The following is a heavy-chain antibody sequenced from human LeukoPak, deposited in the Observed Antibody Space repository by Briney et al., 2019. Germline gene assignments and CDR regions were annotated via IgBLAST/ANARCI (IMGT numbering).Heavy chain of an antibody. V-gene: IGHV1-18*01. Sequence: GASVKVSCKASGGTFSNYAISWVRQAPGQGLEWMGWISAYNGNTNYAQKLHGRVTITTDTSTSTAYMEVRSLRSDDTAVYYCARDAYGAAYYYYYYMDVWGKGTTVTISS. CDR2: ISAYNGNT. CDR1: GGTFSNYA. CDR3: ARDAYGAAYYYYYYMDV. J-gene: IGHJ6*03. D-gene: IGHD4-17*01.